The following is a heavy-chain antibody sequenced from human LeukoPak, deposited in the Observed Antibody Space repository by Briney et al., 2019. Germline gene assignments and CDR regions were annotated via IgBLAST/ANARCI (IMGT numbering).Heavy chain of an antibody. CDR2: ISSSGST. CDR3: ARAESYYYDSSVTRAFDI. J-gene: IGHJ3*02. CDR1: GDSITYFY. V-gene: IGHV4-4*07. Sequence: SETLSLTCSVSGDSITYFYWSWIRQAAGKGLEWIGRISSSGSTDYNASLKSRVTMSVDTSKNQLSLKVISVTAADTAVYYCARAESYYYDSSVTRAFDIWGQGTMVTVSS. D-gene: IGHD3-22*01.